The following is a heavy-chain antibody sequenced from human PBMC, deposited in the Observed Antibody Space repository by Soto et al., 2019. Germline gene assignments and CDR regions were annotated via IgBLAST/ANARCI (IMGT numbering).Heavy chain of an antibody. CDR2: VYWDDDI. CDR1: GFSLSTRGVG. J-gene: IGHJ4*02. CDR3: AHRPYGYKYYFNY. V-gene: IGHV2-5*02. Sequence: QITLKESGPTLVKPTQILTLTCTFSGFSLSTRGVGVGWISHPPGKALEWLALVYWDDDIWYSPSLKSRLTITKDPYKNLVVLTVTNMDPVETATYYCAHRPYGYKYYFNYWGQGTLVTVSS. D-gene: IGHD5-18*01.